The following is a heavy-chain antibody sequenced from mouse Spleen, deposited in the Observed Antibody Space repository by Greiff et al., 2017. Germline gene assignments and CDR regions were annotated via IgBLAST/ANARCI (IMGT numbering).Heavy chain of an antibody. Sequence: DVKLQESGAELVRPGASVKLSCTASGFNIKDDYMHWVKQRPEQGLEWIGWIDPENGDTEYASKFQGKATITADTSSNTAYLQLSSLTSEDTAVYYCTTARATSFFDYWGQGTTLTVSS. V-gene: IGHV14-4*01. CDR1: GFNIKDDY. CDR2: IDPENGDT. D-gene: IGHD3-1*01. J-gene: IGHJ2*01. CDR3: TTARATSFFDY.